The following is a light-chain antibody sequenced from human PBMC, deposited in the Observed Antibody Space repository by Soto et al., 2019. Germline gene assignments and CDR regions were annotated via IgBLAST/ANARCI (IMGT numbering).Light chain of an antibody. V-gene: IGKV4-1*01. CDR1: QSVLYSSNNKNY. Sequence: DIVMTQSPDSLAVSLGERATINCKSSQSVLYSSNNKNYLAWYQQKPGQPPKLLIYWASTRESGVPDRFSGSGSGTDFTLTISSLQAEDAAIYYCQQYFTIPPHTFGQGTKLEIK. J-gene: IGKJ2*01. CDR3: QQYFTIPPHT. CDR2: WAS.